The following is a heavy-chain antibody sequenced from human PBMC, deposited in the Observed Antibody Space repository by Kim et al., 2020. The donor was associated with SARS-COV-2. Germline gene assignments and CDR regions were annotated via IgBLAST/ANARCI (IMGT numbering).Heavy chain of an antibody. V-gene: IGHV3-48*03. CDR2: ISSGGSTK. CDR1: GFTFSSYE. CDR3: ARGYSSGCGVTY. Sequence: GGSLRLSCAASGFTFSSYEMNWVRQAPGKGLEWVSYISSGGSTKYYADSVKGRFTISRDNAKNSLYLQMNSLRAEDTAIYYCARGYSSGCGVTYWGQGTLVTVSS. D-gene: IGHD6-19*01. J-gene: IGHJ4*02.